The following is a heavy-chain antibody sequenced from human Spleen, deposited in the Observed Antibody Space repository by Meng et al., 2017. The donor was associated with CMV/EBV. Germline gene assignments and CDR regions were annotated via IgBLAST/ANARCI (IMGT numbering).Heavy chain of an antibody. Sequence: SETLSPTCTVSYGSVSSGSYYWSWIRQPPGKGLEWIGYIYYSGSTNYNPSLKSRVTISVDTSKNQFSLKLSSVTAADTAVYYCARGYTDYYYGMDVWGQGTTVTVSS. V-gene: IGHV4-61*01. CDR1: YGSVSSGSYY. CDR3: ARGYTDYYYGMDV. J-gene: IGHJ6*02. D-gene: IGHD5-12*01. CDR2: IYYSGST.